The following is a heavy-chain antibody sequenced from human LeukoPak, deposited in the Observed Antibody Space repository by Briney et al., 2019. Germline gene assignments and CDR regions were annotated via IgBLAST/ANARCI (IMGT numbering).Heavy chain of an antibody. CDR2: ISGSGGST. CDR3: ATRPNYYDSSGYYYGPLDY. CDR1: GFTFSSYA. J-gene: IGHJ4*02. V-gene: IGHV3-23*01. D-gene: IGHD3-22*01. Sequence: PGRSLRLSCAASGFTFSSYAMSWVRQAPGKGLEWVSAISGSGGSTYYADSVKGRFTISRDNSKNTLYLQMNSLRAEDTAVYYCATRPNYYDSSGYYYGPLDYWGQGTLVTVSS.